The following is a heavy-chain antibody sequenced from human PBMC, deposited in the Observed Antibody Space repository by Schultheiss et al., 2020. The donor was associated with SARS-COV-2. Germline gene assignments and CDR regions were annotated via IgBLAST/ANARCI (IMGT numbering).Heavy chain of an antibody. CDR3: ARAGTTWFADIDY. CDR1: GFTFSSYD. Sequence: GGSLRLSCAASGFTFSSYDMHWVRQATGKGLEWVSAIGTAGDTYYPGSVKGRFTISRENAKNSLYLQMNSLRAGDTAVYYCARAGTTWFADIDYWGQGTLVTVSS. V-gene: IGHV3-13*01. D-gene: IGHD2/OR15-2a*01. CDR2: IGTAGDT. J-gene: IGHJ4*02.